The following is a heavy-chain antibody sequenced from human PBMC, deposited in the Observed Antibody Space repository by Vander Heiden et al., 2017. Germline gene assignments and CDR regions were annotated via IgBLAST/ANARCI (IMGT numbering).Heavy chain of an antibody. CDR3: ARQFASVFGY. CDR2: TYYRSKWYN. CDR1: GDSVSSNSSA. D-gene: IGHD3-10*01. J-gene: IGHJ4*02. Sequence: QVPLPQSGPGLVKPSQTLSLTCAISGDSVSSNSSAWNWIRQSPSRGLEWLGRTYYRSKWYNDYAGSVKSRISINPDTSKNHFSLQLISVTPEDTAVYYCARQFASVFGYWGQGALVIVSS. V-gene: IGHV6-1*01.